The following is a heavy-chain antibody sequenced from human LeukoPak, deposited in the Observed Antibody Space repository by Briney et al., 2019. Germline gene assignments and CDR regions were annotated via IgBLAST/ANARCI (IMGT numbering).Heavy chain of an antibody. J-gene: IGHJ4*02. V-gene: IGHV3-23*01. CDR3: AKDLFACSSTSCYSQSH. D-gene: IGHD2-2*01. CDR2: ISGSGGFT. CDR1: GFTFSSYA. Sequence: TGGSLRLSCAASGFTFSSYAMSWVRQAPGKGLEWVSAISGSGGFTYYADSVKGRFTISRDNSKHTLYLQMNSLRAEDTAVYYCAKDLFACSSTSCYSQSHWGQGTLVTVSS.